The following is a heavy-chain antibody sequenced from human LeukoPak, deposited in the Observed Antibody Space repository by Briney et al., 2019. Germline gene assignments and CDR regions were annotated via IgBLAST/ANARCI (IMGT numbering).Heavy chain of an antibody. D-gene: IGHD1-14*01. CDR2: ISHTGTSM. CDR1: GFTFSDSY. V-gene: IGHV3-11*01. CDR3: AKPARTDYADY. Sequence: GGSLRLSCAASGFTFSDSYMTWIRQAPGKGLEWVSYISHTGTSMYYADSVKGRFTISRDNAKNSLYLQMNSLRAEDTAVYYCAKPARTDYADYWGQGTQVAVSS. J-gene: IGHJ4*02.